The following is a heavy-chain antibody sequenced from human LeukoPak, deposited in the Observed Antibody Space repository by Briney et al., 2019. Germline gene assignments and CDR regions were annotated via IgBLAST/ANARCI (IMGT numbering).Heavy chain of an antibody. CDR2: ISDSGDRT. J-gene: IGHJ6*03. CDR3: AKDGGYSANDFDYYFYYMDV. CDR1: GFTFSSCT. D-gene: IGHD5-12*01. Sequence: GGSLRLSCAASGFTFSSCTMNWIRQAPGKGLEWVSGISDSGDRTHYADSVKGRFTVSRDNSKNTLYLQMNSLRAEDTAVYYCAKDGGYSANDFDYYFYYMDVWGKGTTVTVSS. V-gene: IGHV3-23*01.